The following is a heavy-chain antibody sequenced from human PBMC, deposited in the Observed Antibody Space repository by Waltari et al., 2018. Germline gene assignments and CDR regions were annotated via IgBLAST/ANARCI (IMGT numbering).Heavy chain of an antibody. CDR2: SVPSFGTA. D-gene: IGHD3-16*01. CDR3: ARDTWGSNHYFEF. CDR1: GYTFSRYA. J-gene: IGHJ4*02. V-gene: IGHV1-69*06. Sequence: VQLVQSGAEVKKPGESLKISCKGSGYTFSRYAISWVRQAPGQGLEWMGTSVPSFGTANYARKFQGRVTLTADKSTSTAYMELNSLTFEDTAIYFCARDTWGSNHYFEFWGQGTLVTVSS.